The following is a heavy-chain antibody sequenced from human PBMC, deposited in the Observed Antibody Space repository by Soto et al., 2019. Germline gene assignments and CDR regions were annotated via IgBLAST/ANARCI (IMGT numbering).Heavy chain of an antibody. D-gene: IGHD3-10*01. Sequence: SETLSLTCTVSDGSISNFYWSGIRQPPGKGLEWIGYISSSGNTNYNPSLKSRVSISVDTSKSQFSLNLTSVSAADTAVYYWATAPMVLYRSYLDSLGQGTPVTVSS. CDR3: ATAPMVLYRSYLDS. J-gene: IGHJ4*02. V-gene: IGHV4-59*01. CDR2: ISSSGNT. CDR1: DGSISNFY.